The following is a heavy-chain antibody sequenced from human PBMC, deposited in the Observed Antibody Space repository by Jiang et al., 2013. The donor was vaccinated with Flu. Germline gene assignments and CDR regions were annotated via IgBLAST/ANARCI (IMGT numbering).Heavy chain of an antibody. CDR3: ARGYSGTYELGYYGMDV. CDR2: VNQWGTS. Sequence: GLVKPSQSLSLTCSVSGDSSDSDSSDRNIFYWSWIRQRPGRGLEWLAYVNQWGTSEYNPSLESRAFISLDTSKKQFSLQLNSVTAADTAVYYCARGYSGTYELGYYGMDVWGQGTTVTISS. V-gene: IGHV4-31*03. CDR1: GDSSDSDSSDRNIFY. J-gene: IGHJ6*02. D-gene: IGHD3-10*01.